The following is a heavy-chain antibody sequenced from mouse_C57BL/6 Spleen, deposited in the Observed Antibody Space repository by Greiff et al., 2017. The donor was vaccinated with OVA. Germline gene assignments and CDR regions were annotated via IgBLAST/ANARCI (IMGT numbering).Heavy chain of an antibody. CDR2: INPNNGGT. V-gene: IGHV1-26*01. J-gene: IGHJ2*01. CDR1: GYTFTDYY. Sequence: EVQLQQSGPELVKPGASVKISCKASGYTFTDYYMNWVKQSHGKSLEWIGDINPNNGGTSYNQKFKGKATFTVDKSSSTAYMELRSLTSEDSAVYYCASGGELGYWGQGTTLTVSS. D-gene: IGHD4-1*01. CDR3: ASGGELGY.